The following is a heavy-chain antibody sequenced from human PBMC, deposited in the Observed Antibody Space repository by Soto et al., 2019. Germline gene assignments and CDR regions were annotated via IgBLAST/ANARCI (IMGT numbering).Heavy chain of an antibody. CDR2: IYYSGST. CDR1: GGSISSYY. Sequence: PSETLSLTCTGSGGSISSYYWSWIRQPPGKGLEWIGYIYYSGSTNYNPSLKSRVTISVDTSKNQFSLKLSSVTAADTAVYYCARLYYDSSGYYHYYYGMDVWGQGTTVTVSS. V-gene: IGHV4-59*08. J-gene: IGHJ6*02. D-gene: IGHD3-22*01. CDR3: ARLYYDSSGYYHYYYGMDV.